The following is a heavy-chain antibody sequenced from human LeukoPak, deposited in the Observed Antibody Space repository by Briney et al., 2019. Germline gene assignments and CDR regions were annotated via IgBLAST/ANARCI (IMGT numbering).Heavy chain of an antibody. D-gene: IGHD3-22*01. CDR3: ARGYKDSSAYYANRATHVGY. Sequence: PGGSLRLSCAASGFTFSSYSMNWVRQAPGKGLEWVSYISSSSSTIYYADSVKGRFTISRDNAKNSLYLQMNSLRAEDTAVYYCARGYKDSSAYYANRATHVGYWGQGTLVTVSS. V-gene: IGHV3-48*04. CDR2: ISSSSSTI. CDR1: GFTFSSYS. J-gene: IGHJ4*02.